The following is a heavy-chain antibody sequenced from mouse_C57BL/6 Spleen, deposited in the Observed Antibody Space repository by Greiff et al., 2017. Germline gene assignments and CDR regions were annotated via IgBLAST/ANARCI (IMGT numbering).Heavy chain of an antibody. D-gene: IGHD1-1*01. Sequence: VQLQESGPELVKPGASVKISCKASGYAFSSSWMNWVKQRPGKGLEWIGRIYPGDGDTNYNGKFKGKATLTADKSSSTAYMQLSSLTSEDSAVYFCARWDYGSSGPAWFAYWGQGTLVTVSA. CDR3: ARWDYGSSGPAWFAY. J-gene: IGHJ3*01. V-gene: IGHV1-82*01. CDR1: GYAFSSSW. CDR2: IYPGDGDT.